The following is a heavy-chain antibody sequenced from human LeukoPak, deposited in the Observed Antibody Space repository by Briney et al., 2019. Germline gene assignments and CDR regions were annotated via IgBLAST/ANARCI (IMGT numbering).Heavy chain of an antibody. V-gene: IGHV4-34*01. CDR3: ARGKVAALKARRNGGYYGMDV. Sequence: SETLSLTCAVYGGSFSGYYWSWIRQPPGKGLEWIGEINHSGSTNYNPSLKSRVTISVDTSKNQFSLKLSSVTAADTAVYYCARGKVAALKARRNGGYYGMDVWGQGTTVTVSS. D-gene: IGHD6-6*01. CDR1: GGSFSGYY. CDR2: INHSGST. J-gene: IGHJ6*02.